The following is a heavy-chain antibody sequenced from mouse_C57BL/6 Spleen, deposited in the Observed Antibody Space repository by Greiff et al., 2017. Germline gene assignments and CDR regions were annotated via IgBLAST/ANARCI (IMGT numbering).Heavy chain of an antibody. CDR1: GFSLTSYG. J-gene: IGHJ1*03. D-gene: IGHD1-1*01. CDR2: IWRGGST. CDR3: AKTLLSTVAPWYFDV. Sequence: VQGVESGPGLVQPSQSLSITCTVSGFSLTSYGVHWVRQSPGKGLEWLGVIWRGGSTDYNAAFMSRLSITKDNSKSQVFFKMNSLQADDTAIYYCAKTLLSTVAPWYFDVWGTGTTVTVSS. V-gene: IGHV2-5*01.